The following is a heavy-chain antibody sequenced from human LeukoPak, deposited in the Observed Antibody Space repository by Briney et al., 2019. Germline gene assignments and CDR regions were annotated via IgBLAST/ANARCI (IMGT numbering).Heavy chain of an antibody. D-gene: IGHD6-13*01. V-gene: IGHV1-2*02. CDR1: GYTFTGYY. CDR2: IKPNSGDT. J-gene: IGHJ3*02. CDR3: ARDRGSSWYRLDDI. Sequence: GASVKVSCKASGYTFTGYYIHWVRQAPGQGLEWMGWIKPNSGDTNYAQKFLGRVTMTRDTSTSTVYMELSSLRSEDTAVYYCARDRGSSWYRLDDIWGQGTMVTVSS.